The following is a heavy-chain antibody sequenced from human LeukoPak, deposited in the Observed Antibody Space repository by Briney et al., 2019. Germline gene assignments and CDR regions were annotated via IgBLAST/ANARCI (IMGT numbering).Heavy chain of an antibody. Sequence: SQTLSLTCAISGDSVSSNSAAWNWIRQSPSRGLEWLGRTYYSAKLYNDYAGYVRSRISINTDTSKNQISLQLNSVTHEDTAVYYCARGRWRDGYNPREDYFDYWGQGTMVTVSS. CDR1: GDSVSSNSAA. V-gene: IGHV6-1*01. CDR3: ARGRWRDGYNPREDYFDY. CDR2: TYYSAKLYN. J-gene: IGHJ4*02. D-gene: IGHD5-24*01.